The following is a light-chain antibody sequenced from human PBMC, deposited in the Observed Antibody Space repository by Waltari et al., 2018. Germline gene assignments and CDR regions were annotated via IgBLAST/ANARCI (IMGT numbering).Light chain of an antibody. CDR1: SSNIGAGYD. CDR2: GSR. CDR3: QSFDRSLSGVI. V-gene: IGLV1-40*01. J-gene: IGLJ2*01. Sequence: QSVLTQPPSVSGAPGQRVTISCTGSSSNIGAGYDVFWYRQHPRTAPKLLIYGSRNRHSGVPDRFSASKSGTSASLAITGLQAEDEADYYCQSFDRSLSGVIFCGGTKLTVL.